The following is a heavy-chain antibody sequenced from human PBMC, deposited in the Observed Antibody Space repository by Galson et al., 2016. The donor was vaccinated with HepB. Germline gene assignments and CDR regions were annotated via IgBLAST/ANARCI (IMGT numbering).Heavy chain of an antibody. D-gene: IGHD5-18*01. V-gene: IGHV3-30*18. CDR3: AKPPRGCSLIVDPEYFFDY. CDR1: GFIFSSYD. Sequence: SLRLSCAASGFIFSSYDMHWVRQAPGKGLEWVAVVPYDGRNKYYADSVKGRFTISRDNSKNTLYLQMNSLRPEDTAVYYCAKPPRGCSLIVDPEYFFDYWGQGTLVTVSS. CDR2: VPYDGRNK. J-gene: IGHJ4*02.